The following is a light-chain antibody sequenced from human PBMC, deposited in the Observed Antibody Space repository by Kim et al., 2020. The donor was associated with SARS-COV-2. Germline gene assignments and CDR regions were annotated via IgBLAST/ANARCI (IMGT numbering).Light chain of an antibody. V-gene: IGLV2-8*01. CDR2: EVT. Sequence: GQTVTSYCTGTSSDVDNCDSVAWYQQHPGRAPRLMIYEVTKRPSGVPGRVSGSKSGNTASLTVSGLQAEDEDEYYCSSYAGSNNYVSGTGTKVTVL. CDR3: SSYAGSNNYV. CDR1: SSDVDNCDS. J-gene: IGLJ1*01.